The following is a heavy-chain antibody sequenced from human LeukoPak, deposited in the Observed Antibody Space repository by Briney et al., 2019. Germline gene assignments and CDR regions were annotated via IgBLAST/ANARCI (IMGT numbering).Heavy chain of an antibody. Sequence: SETLSLTCTVSGGSISSYYWSWIRQPAGKGLEWIGRMYTSGSINYNPSLKSRVSMSVDTSKNQFSLKLSSVTAADTAVYYCARDPSFSSGYFDYWGQGTLVTVSS. CDR1: GGSISSYY. V-gene: IGHV4-4*07. CDR3: ARDPSFSSGYFDY. CDR2: MYTSGSI. J-gene: IGHJ4*02. D-gene: IGHD3-22*01.